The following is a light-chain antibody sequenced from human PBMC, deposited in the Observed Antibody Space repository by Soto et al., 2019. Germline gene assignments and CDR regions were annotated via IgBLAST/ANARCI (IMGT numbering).Light chain of an antibody. CDR3: QSYDSSLVGVV. Sequence: QSVLTQPPSVSGAPGQRVTISCTGSSSNIGAGYDVHWYQQLPGTAPKLLISGNSNRPAGVPDRFSGSKSGTSASLAITGLQAEDEADYYCQSYDSSLVGVVFGGGTKLTVL. CDR2: GNS. J-gene: IGLJ2*01. V-gene: IGLV1-40*01. CDR1: SSNIGAGYD.